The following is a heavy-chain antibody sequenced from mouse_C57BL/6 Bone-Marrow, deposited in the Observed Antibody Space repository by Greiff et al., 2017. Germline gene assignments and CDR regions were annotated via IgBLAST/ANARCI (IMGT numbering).Heavy chain of an antibody. CDR1: GYTFTSYW. J-gene: IGHJ4*01. CDR2: IHPNSGST. CDR3: VYDYDGYAMDY. D-gene: IGHD2-4*01. Sequence: QVQLQQPGAELVKPGASVKLSCTASGYTFTSYWMHWVKQRPGQGLEWIGMIHPNSGSTNYNEKFKSKATLTVDKSSRTVYMQLSSLTSEDSAVYYCVYDYDGYAMDYWGQGTSVTVSS. V-gene: IGHV1-64*01.